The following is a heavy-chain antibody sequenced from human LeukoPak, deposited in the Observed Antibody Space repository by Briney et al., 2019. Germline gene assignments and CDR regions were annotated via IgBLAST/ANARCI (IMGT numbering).Heavy chain of an antibody. V-gene: IGHV3-30*04. J-gene: IGHJ6*03. D-gene: IGHD6-13*01. CDR1: GFTFSSYA. CDR3: ARDQQLVYYYYTDV. CDR2: ISYDGSNK. Sequence: GGSLRLSCAASGFTFSSYAMHWVRQAPGKGLEWVAVISYDGSNKYYADSVKGRFTISRDNSKNSLYLQMNSLRAEDTAAYYCARDQQLVYYYYTDVWGKGTTVTVSS.